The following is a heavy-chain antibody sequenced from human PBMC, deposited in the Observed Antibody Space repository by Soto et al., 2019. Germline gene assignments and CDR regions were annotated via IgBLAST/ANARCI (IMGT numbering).Heavy chain of an antibody. J-gene: IGHJ4*02. V-gene: IGHV3-30*18. Sequence: QVHLVESGGGVVQPGTSLRLSCAASGFTFSSYGMHWVRQAPGEGLEWVAVMSNDGSYISYVDSVKGRFTISRDNSKNTLYLQMNSLRAEDTAVYYCAKIGVTTDSYFDYWGQGTLVTVSS. CDR1: GFTFSSYG. CDR3: AKIGVTTDSYFDY. CDR2: MSNDGSYI. D-gene: IGHD4-17*01.